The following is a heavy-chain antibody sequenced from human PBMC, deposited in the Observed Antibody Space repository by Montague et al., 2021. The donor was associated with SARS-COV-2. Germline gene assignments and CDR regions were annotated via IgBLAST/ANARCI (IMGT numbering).Heavy chain of an antibody. Sequence: SETLSLTCTVSGGSISSSSYYWGWIRQAPGKGLEWIGSIYYSGSTYYNPSLKSRLTISVDTSKNRFSLRLSSVTAADTAIYFCASQSGSYYNYFDLWGQGTLVTVSS. D-gene: IGHD1-26*01. CDR2: IYYSGST. CDR3: ASQSGSYYNYFDL. V-gene: IGHV4-39*07. J-gene: IGHJ4*02. CDR1: GGSISSSSYY.